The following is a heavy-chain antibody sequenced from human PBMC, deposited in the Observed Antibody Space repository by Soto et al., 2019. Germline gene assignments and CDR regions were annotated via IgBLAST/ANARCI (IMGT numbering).Heavy chain of an antibody. CDR1: GFTFSSYA. V-gene: IGHV3-30-3*01. D-gene: IGHD4-17*01. CDR2: ISYDGSNK. CDR3: ARDRSTVTTWEYFQH. Sequence: QVQLVESGGGVVQPGRSLRLSCAASGFTFSSYAMHWVRQAPGKGLEWVAVISYDGSNKYYADSVKGRFTISRDNSKNTLYLQMNSLRAEDTAVYYCARDRSTVTTWEYFQHWGQGTLVTGSS. J-gene: IGHJ1*01.